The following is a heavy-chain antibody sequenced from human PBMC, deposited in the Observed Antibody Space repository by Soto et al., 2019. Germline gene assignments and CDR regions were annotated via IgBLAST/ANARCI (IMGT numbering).Heavy chain of an antibody. CDR3: ARDSSDILTGSPPDV. Sequence: QVQLVQSGAEVKKPGASVKVSCKASGYTFTSYGISWVRQAPGQGLEWMGWISAYNGNTNYAQKLQGRVTMTTDTATSTASMERRSLRSDDTAVYYCARDSSDILTGSPPDVWGQGTTVTVSS. CDR2: ISAYNGNT. J-gene: IGHJ6*02. D-gene: IGHD3-9*01. CDR1: GYTFTSYG. V-gene: IGHV1-18*01.